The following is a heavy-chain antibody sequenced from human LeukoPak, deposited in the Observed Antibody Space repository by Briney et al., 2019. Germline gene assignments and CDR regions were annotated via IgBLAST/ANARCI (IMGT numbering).Heavy chain of an antibody. CDR3: ARRAYYDFVTGLFDP. V-gene: IGHV4-39*02. CDR2: IYYSGNT. CDR1: GGSISSSNYY. D-gene: IGHD3-3*01. Sequence: SETLSLTCTVSGGSISSSNYYWGWIRQPPGKGLEWIGSIYYSGNTYYNSSLKSRVTISVDTSKNHFSLKLSSVTAADTAVYYCARRAYYDFVTGLFDPWGQGTLVTVSS. J-gene: IGHJ5*02.